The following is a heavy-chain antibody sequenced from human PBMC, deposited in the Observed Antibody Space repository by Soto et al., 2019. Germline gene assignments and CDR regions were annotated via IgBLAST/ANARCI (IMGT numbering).Heavy chain of an antibody. Sequence: QVQLVESGGGVVQPGRSLRLSCAASGFTFSSYGMHWVRQAPGKGLEWVAVISYDGSNKYYADSVKGRFTISRDNSKNPLYLQMNSLRAEDTAVYYCAKDRYDYVWGSYHPPDYWGQGTLVTVSS. CDR3: AKDRYDYVWGSYHPPDY. D-gene: IGHD3-16*02. J-gene: IGHJ4*02. CDR1: GFTFSSYG. CDR2: ISYDGSNK. V-gene: IGHV3-30*18.